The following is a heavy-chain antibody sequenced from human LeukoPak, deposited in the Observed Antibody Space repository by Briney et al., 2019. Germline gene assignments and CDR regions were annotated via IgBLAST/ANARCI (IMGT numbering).Heavy chain of an antibody. J-gene: IGHJ4*02. D-gene: IGHD4-23*01. CDR2: FDPEDGET. Sequence: ASVKVSCKVSGYSLTELSMHWVRQAPGKGLEWMGSFDPEDGETTYAQKFQGRVTMTEDTSTDTVYMELSSLRSEDTAVYYCARVTDGGLCFDYWGQGTLVTVSS. V-gene: IGHV1-24*01. CDR3: ARVTDGGLCFDY. CDR1: GYSLTELS.